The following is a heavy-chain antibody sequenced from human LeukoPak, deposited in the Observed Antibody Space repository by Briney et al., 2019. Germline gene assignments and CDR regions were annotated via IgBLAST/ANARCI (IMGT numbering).Heavy chain of an antibody. Sequence: GASVKVSCKASGYTFTSYYMHWVRQAPGQGLEWMGIINPSGGSTSYAQKFQGRVTMTRDTSTSAVYMELSSLRSEDTAVYYCARAGRIAAAGTHDAFDIWGQGTMVTVSS. V-gene: IGHV1-46*01. D-gene: IGHD6-13*01. CDR2: INPSGGST. CDR3: ARAGRIAAAGTHDAFDI. J-gene: IGHJ3*02. CDR1: GYTFTSYY.